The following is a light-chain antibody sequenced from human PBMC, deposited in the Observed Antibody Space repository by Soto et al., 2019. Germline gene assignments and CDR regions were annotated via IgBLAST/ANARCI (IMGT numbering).Light chain of an antibody. Sequence: DIQMTQSPSSLSASVGDRVTITCQASQDISNYLNWYQQKPGKAPKLLIYDASNLETGVPSRFSGSGSGTDFTLTISSLQPDDFVTYYCQQYNTNSWTFGQGTKVDIK. CDR2: DAS. J-gene: IGKJ1*01. CDR1: QDISNY. V-gene: IGKV1-33*01. CDR3: QQYNTNSWT.